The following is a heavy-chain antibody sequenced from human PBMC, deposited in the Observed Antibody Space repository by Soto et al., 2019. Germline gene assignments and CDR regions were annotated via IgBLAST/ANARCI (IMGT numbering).Heavy chain of an antibody. Sequence: QVQLVQSGAEVKKPGSSVKVSCTASGGTFSSYAISWVRQAPGQGLEWMGGIIPIFGTANYAQKFQGRVTITADESTSTADMELSSLRSEDAAVYYCARAIPYSGSYWGGHYFDYWGQGTLVTVSS. CDR2: IIPIFGTA. CDR1: GGTFSSYA. J-gene: IGHJ4*02. V-gene: IGHV1-69*01. CDR3: ARAIPYSGSYWGGHYFDY. D-gene: IGHD1-26*01.